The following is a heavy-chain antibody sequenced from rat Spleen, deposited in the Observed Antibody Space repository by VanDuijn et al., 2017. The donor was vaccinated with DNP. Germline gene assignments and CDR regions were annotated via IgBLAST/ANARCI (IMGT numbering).Heavy chain of an antibody. Sequence: QVQLKESGPGLVQPSQTLSLTCTVSGLSLTSYHVSWVRQPPGKSLMWMGTIWARGITDYNSTVQSRLRISRDTSKSQVFLEMTSLQPEDTGTYYCARHTYGHFFDYWGQGVMVTVSS. CDR2: IWARGIT. V-gene: IGHV2-72*01. J-gene: IGHJ2*01. CDR1: GLSLTSYH. D-gene: IGHD2-1*01. CDR3: ARHTYGHFFDY.